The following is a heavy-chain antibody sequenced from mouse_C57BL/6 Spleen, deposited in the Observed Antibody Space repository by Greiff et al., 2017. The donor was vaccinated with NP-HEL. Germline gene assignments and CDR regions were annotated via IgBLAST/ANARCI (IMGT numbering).Heavy chain of an antibody. J-gene: IGHJ3*01. Sequence: EVQLVESGGGLVKPGGSLKLSCAASGFTFSDYGMHWVRQAPEKGLEWVAYISSGSSTIYYADTVKGRFTISRDNAKNTLFLHMTSLRSEDTAMYYCAKGSTTVERGFAYWGQGTLVTVSA. CDR2: ISSGSSTI. CDR1: GFTFSDYG. CDR3: AKGSTTVERGFAY. D-gene: IGHD1-1*01. V-gene: IGHV5-17*01.